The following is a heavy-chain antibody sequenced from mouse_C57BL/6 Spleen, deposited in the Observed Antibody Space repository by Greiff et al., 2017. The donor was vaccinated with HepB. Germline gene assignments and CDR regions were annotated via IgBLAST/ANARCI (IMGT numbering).Heavy chain of an antibody. CDR1: GYTFTDYY. D-gene: IGHD2-4*01. Sequence: QVQLQQSGAELVRPGASVKLSCKASGYTFTDYYINWVKQRPGQGLEWIARIYPGSGNTYYNEKFKGKATLTAEKSSSTAYMQLSSLTSEDSAVYFCARGYDYDWDYWGQGTTLTVSS. CDR3: ARGYDYDWDY. J-gene: IGHJ2*01. V-gene: IGHV1-76*01. CDR2: IYPGSGNT.